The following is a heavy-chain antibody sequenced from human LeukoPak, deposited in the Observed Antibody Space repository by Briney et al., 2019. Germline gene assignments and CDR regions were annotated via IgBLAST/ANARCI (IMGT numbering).Heavy chain of an antibody. V-gene: IGHV3-30-3*01. CDR2: ISYDGSNK. D-gene: IGHD4-23*01. J-gene: IGHJ3*02. Sequence: QSGGSLRLSCAASGFTFSSYAMHWVRQAPGKGLEWVAVISYDGSNKYYADSVKGRFTISRDNSKNTLYLQMNSLRAEDTAVYYCARELDYGGTLWGAFDIWGQGTMVTVSS. CDR1: GFTFSSYA. CDR3: ARELDYGGTLWGAFDI.